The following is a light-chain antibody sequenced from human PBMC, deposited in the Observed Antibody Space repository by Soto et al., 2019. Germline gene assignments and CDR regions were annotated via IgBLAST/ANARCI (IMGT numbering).Light chain of an antibody. J-gene: IGKJ1*01. V-gene: IGKV3-20*01. CDR1: QSVSTSN. CDR2: GAS. Sequence: IVLTQSPGTLSSSPGERATLSCRASQSVSTSNLAWYQQRPGQAPRLLIYGASRRATGIPDRFSGSGSGTDFNITISRLEPEDLAVYYCQQYDNSVWTFGQGTKVEIK. CDR3: QQYDNSVWT.